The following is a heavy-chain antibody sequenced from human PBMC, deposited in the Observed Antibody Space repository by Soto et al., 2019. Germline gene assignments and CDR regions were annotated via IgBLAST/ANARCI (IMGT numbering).Heavy chain of an antibody. Sequence: GESLKISCKGSGYSFISYWIGWVRQMPGKGLEWMGIVYPGDSQTRYSPSFQGQVTISADKSISTAYLQWSSLKASAPAMYYCATAAYGDCGAYLDYWGQGTRVTVPS. CDR3: ATAAYGDCGAYLDY. V-gene: IGHV5-51*01. D-gene: IGHD2-21*01. CDR2: VYPGDSQT. J-gene: IGHJ4*02. CDR1: GYSFISYW.